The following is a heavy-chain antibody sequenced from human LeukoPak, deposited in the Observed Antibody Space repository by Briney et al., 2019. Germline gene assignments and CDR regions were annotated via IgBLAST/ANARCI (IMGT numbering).Heavy chain of an antibody. D-gene: IGHD3-22*01. CDR1: GYTFTSYG. CDR3: ARGAGYYDSSGYSYKHDAFDI. Sequence: ASVKVSCKASGYTFTSYGISWVRQAPGQGLEWMGWISAYNGNTNYAQKLQGRVTMTTDTSTSTAYMELRGLRSDDTAVYYCARGAGYYDSSGYSYKHDAFDIWGQGTMVTVSS. V-gene: IGHV1-18*01. CDR2: ISAYNGNT. J-gene: IGHJ3*02.